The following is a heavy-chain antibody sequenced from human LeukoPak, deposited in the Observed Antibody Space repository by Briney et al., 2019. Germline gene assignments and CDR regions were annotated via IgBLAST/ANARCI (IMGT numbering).Heavy chain of an antibody. CDR1: EFSVGSNY. V-gene: IGHV3-66*01. Sequence: PGGSLRLSCAASEFSVGSNYMTWVRQAPGKGLEWVSLIYSGGSTYYADSVKGRFTISRDNAKNSLYLQMNSLRAEDTAVYYCAAGYSSGWHLNWGQGTLVTVSS. J-gene: IGHJ4*02. CDR3: AAGYSSGWHLN. CDR2: IYSGGST. D-gene: IGHD6-19*01.